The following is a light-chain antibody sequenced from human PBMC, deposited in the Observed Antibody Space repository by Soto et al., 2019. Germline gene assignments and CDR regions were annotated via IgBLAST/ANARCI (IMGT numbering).Light chain of an antibody. CDR2: AAS. V-gene: IGKV1-39*01. J-gene: IGKJ2*01. Sequence: DIPMTQSPSSLSASVGDRVTITSRASESISSYLNWYQQKPGKAPKLLIYAASSLQSGVPSRFSGSGSGTDFTLTISSLQPEDFATYYCQQSYSTPPSFGQGTKLEI. CDR1: ESISSY. CDR3: QQSYSTPPS.